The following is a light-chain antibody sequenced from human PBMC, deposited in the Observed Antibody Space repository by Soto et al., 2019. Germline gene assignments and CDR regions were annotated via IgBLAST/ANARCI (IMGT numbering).Light chain of an antibody. CDR1: QSVSSN. V-gene: IGKV3-15*01. Sequence: EIVMTQSPATLSVSPGERATLSCRASQSVSSNLAWYQQKPGQAPRLLVYGASTRATGIPARFSGSGSGTEFTLTISSLQSEDFAFYYCQQYNDWRTFGQGTKLEIK. J-gene: IGKJ2*01. CDR2: GAS. CDR3: QQYNDWRT.